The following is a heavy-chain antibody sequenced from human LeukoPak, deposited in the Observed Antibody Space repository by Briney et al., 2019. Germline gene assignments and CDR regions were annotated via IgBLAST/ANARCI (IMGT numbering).Heavy chain of an antibody. J-gene: IGHJ4*02. CDR2: INHSGST. V-gene: IGHV4-34*01. D-gene: IGHD3-10*01. Sequence: SETLSLTCAVYGGSFSGYYWSWIRQPPGKGLEWIGEINHSGSTNYNPSLKSRVTISVDTSKNQFSLKLSSVTAADTAVYYCARAPYYYGSGSYYNNAPYFGYWGQGTPVTVSS. CDR1: GGSFSGYY. CDR3: ARAPYYYGSGSYYNNAPYFGY.